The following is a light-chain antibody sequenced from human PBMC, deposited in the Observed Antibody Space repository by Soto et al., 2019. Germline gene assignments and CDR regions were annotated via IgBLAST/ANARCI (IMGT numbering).Light chain of an antibody. J-gene: IGLJ1*01. CDR2: TND. CDR3: SSWDDNLDAVV. V-gene: IGLV1-44*01. Sequence: QSVLTQPPSASGTPGQRVTISCSGSSSNIGSNTVNWYQQLPGTAPKRLIYTNDQRPSGVPDRFSGSRSGTSAPLAISGLQFEDEADYHCSSWDDNLDAVVFGAGTKVTVL. CDR1: SSNIGSNT.